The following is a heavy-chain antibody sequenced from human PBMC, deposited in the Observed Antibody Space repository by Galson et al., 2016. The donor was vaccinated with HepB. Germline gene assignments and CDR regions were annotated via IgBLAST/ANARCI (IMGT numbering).Heavy chain of an antibody. CDR1: GLSFHTYS. V-gene: IGHV3-21*01. J-gene: IGHJ4*02. D-gene: IGHD3-3*01. CDR2: ISSSSSYI. CDR3: ATVPILGAVARYLDY. Sequence: SLRLSCAASGLSFHTYSMNWVRQAPGKGLEWVSSISSSSSYIYYADSVKGRFSISRDNAKKSLFLQMNSLRFEDTAVYYCATVPILGAVARYLDYWGQGTLVTVSS.